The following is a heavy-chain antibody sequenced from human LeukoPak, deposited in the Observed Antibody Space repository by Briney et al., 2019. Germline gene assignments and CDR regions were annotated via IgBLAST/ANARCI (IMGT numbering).Heavy chain of an antibody. J-gene: IGHJ4*02. CDR3: AREFYDFWSGNYIRYYFDS. CDR2: TSYDGSNK. CDR1: GFTFSRHA. D-gene: IGHD3-3*01. V-gene: IGHV3-30-3*01. Sequence: GGSLRLSCEASGFTFSRHAMHWVRQAPGKGLEWVAVTSYDGSNKYYADFVKGRFIISRDNSKNTLFLQVNSLRSEDTAVYYCAREFYDFWSGNYIRYYFDSWGQGTLVTVSS.